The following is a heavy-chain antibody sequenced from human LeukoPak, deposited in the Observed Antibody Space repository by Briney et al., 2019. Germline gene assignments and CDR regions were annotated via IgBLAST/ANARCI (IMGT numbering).Heavy chain of an antibody. CDR1: GGSFSGYY. D-gene: IGHD3-22*01. Sequence: SETLSLTCAVYGGSFSGYYWSWIRQPPGKGLEWIGEINHSGSTYYNPSLKSRVTISVDTSKNQFSLKLSSVTAADTAVYYCARHYYYDSSGYRRIANTPLDYWGQGTLVTVSS. CDR2: INHSGST. CDR3: ARHYYYDSSGYRRIANTPLDY. V-gene: IGHV4-34*01. J-gene: IGHJ4*02.